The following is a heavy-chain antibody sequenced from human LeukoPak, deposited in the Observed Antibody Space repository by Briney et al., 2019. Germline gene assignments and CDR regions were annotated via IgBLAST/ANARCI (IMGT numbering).Heavy chain of an antibody. Sequence: PSETLSLTCAVSTYSISDGYYWGWIRQPPGKGLEWIGYIYYSGSTNYNPSLKSRVTISVDTSKNQFSLKLSSVTAADTAVYYCARLDVDFWSGYIYWGQGTLVTVSS. J-gene: IGHJ4*02. CDR3: ARLDVDFWSGYIY. V-gene: IGHV4-38-2*01. D-gene: IGHD3-3*01. CDR1: TYSISDGYY. CDR2: IYYSGST.